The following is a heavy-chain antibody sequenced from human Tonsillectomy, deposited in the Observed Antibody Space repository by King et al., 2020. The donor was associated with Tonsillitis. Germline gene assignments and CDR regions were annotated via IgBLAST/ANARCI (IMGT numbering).Heavy chain of an antibody. CDR1: GGSISSYY. CDR2: IYYSGST. J-gene: IGHJ5*02. D-gene: IGHD2-15*01. V-gene: IGHV4-59*08. CDR3: ARVLRYCSGGSCYGENWFDP. Sequence: VQLQESGPGLVKPSETLSLTCTVSGGSISSYYWSWIRQPPGKGLEWIGYIYYSGSTNYNPSLKSRVTISVDTSKNQFSLKLSSVTAADTAVYYCARVLRYCSGGSCYGENWFDPWGQGTLVTVSS.